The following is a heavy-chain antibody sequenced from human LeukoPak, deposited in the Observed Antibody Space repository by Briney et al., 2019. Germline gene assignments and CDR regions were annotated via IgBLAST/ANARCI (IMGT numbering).Heavy chain of an antibody. CDR2: TSHSGST. D-gene: IGHD4/OR15-4a*01. V-gene: IGHV4-59*01. J-gene: IGHJ4*02. Sequence: SETLSLTRTVSGGYISSYYWSWIRQPPGKGLEWIGYTSHSGSTNYSPPLKSRVTISLDTSKNQFSLKLTSVTAADTAVYYCARGRTSFDYWGQGTLVTVSS. CDR1: GGYISSYY. CDR3: ARGRTSFDY.